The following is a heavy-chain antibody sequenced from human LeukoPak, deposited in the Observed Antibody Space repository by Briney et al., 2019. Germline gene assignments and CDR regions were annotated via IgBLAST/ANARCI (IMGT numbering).Heavy chain of an antibody. J-gene: IGHJ5*02. D-gene: IGHD3-22*01. CDR1: GASISEPY. V-gene: IGHV4-59*08. Sequence: SETLSLTCTVSGASISEPYWSWIRQSPGKGLEWVGYASYSGNINYNPSLKSRVTISVDTSKNQFSLKLSSVTAADTAVYYCARLYDSSGHRNWFDPWGQGTLVTVSS. CDR3: ARLYDSSGHRNWFDP. CDR2: ASYSGNI.